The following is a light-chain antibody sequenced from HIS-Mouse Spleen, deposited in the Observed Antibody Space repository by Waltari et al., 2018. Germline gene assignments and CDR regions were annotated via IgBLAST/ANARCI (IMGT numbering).Light chain of an antibody. CDR1: QGISSY. V-gene: IGKV1-9*01. Sequence: DIQLTQSPSFLSASVGDRVTITCRASQGISSYLAWYQQKPGKAPKFLIYAASTLQSGDPSRFSGSGSGTEFTLTISSLQPEDFATYYCQQLNSYPPTFDQGTKVEIK. J-gene: IGKJ1*01. CDR3: QQLNSYPPT. CDR2: AAS.